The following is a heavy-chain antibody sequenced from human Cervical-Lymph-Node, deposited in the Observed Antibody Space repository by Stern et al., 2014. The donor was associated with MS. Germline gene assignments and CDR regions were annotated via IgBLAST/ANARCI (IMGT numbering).Heavy chain of an antibody. Sequence: EVQLEEYGGGVIQPGGSLRLSCTASGFTVSRDYMTWVRQAPGKGLEWVSLITNVGSTFYTDSVKGRFTISRDDSKNTVYLHMTSLRAEDTAMYYCARDTSSPERSDWWGQGTLVTVSS. D-gene: IGHD1-1*01. CDR2: ITNVGST. CDR1: GFTVSRDY. V-gene: IGHV3-53*01. CDR3: ARDTSSPERSDW. J-gene: IGHJ4*02.